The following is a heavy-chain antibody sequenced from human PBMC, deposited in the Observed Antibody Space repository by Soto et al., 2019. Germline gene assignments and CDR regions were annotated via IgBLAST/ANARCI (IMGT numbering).Heavy chain of an antibody. CDR3: AHTEAGTSGRDLDY. J-gene: IGHJ4*02. Sequence: QITLKESGPPLVKPTQTLTLTCTFSGFSLSTSGEAVACIRQPPGKALEWLGIIYWDDDKRYSPLLNRRLTLTKDASKNQVFLMMTDMDPADTATYYCAHTEAGTSGRDLDYWGQGTRVTVSS. V-gene: IGHV2-5*02. CDR1: GFSLSTSGEA. CDR2: IYWDDDK. D-gene: IGHD3-10*01.